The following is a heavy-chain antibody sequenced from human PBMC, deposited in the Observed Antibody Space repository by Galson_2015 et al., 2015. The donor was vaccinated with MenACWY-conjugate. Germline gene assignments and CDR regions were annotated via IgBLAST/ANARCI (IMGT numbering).Heavy chain of an antibody. CDR3: AKTRGASFYFDS. Sequence: SLRLSCAASGFIFNTYWMHWVRQAPGKGLVWVSRINPGGSSTTYADSVKDRFTISRDNAKSTLYLQMNSLRPEDTAVFYCAKTRGASFYFDSWGQGTLVTVS. D-gene: IGHD1-26*01. CDR1: GFIFNTYW. V-gene: IGHV3-74*01. CDR2: INPGGSST. J-gene: IGHJ4*02.